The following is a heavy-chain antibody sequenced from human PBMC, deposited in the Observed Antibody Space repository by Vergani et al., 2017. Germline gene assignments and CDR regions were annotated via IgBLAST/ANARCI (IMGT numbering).Heavy chain of an antibody. CDR2: INHSGST. V-gene: IGHV4-34*01. CDR1: GGSFSGYY. Sequence: QVQLQQWGAGLLKPSETLSLTCAVYGGSFSGYYWNWIRQPPGKGLEWIGEINHSGSTNYNPSLKSRVTLSLDTSKKQISLHLTSVTAADTAVYYCARHISVVRPSSMTAFDYWGQGTLVTVSS. CDR3: ARHISVVRPSSMTAFDY. D-gene: IGHD2-21*01. J-gene: IGHJ4*02.